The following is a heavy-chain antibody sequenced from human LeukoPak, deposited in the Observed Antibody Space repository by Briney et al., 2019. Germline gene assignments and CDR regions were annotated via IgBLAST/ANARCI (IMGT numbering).Heavy chain of an antibody. V-gene: IGHV1-46*01. CDR1: GYTFTNYY. J-gene: IGHJ4*02. CDR3: AKIVGASNGYFDY. D-gene: IGHD1-26*01. CDR2: INPSIATT. Sequence: ASVKVSCKAPGYTFTNYYIHWVRQAPGQGLEWMGIINPSIATTSYAQKFQGRITMTRATSKSTVYMELISLRSEDTAVYYCAKIVGASNGYFDYWGQGTLVTVSS.